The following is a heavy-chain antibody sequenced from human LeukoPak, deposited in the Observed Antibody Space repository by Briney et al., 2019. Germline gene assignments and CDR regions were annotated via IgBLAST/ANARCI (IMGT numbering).Heavy chain of an antibody. Sequence: ASVKVSCKASGYTFTWYSMNWVRQAPGQGLDWMGYISSNTGTPVYAQGFTGRLVFSWDTSVSTAYLQISSLKAEDTAVYFCARDRSSGSYDYWGQGTLVTVSS. CDR3: ARDRSSGSYDY. D-gene: IGHD1-26*01. CDR1: GYTFTWYS. V-gene: IGHV7-4-1*02. CDR2: ISSNTGTP. J-gene: IGHJ4*02.